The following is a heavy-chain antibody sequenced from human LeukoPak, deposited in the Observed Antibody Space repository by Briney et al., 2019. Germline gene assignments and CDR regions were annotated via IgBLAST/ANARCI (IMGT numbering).Heavy chain of an antibody. CDR3: AGIEYSSSSAFDY. J-gene: IGHJ4*02. CDR1: GFTFSDYY. V-gene: IGHV3-11*01. CDR2: ISSSGSTI. D-gene: IGHD6-6*01. Sequence: GSLRLSCAASGFTFSDYYMSWIRQAPGKGLEWVSYISSSGSTIYYADSVKGRFTISRDNAKNSLYLQMNSLRAEDTAVYYCAGIEYSSSSAFDYWGQGTLVTVSS.